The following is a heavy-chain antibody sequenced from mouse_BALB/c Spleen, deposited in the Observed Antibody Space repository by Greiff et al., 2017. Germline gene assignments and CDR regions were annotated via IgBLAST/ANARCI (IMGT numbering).Heavy chain of an antibody. CDR2: ISSGGST. V-gene: IGHV5-6-5*01. CDR1: GFTFSSYA. J-gene: IGHJ4*01. CDR3: ARITTVVPYAMDY. D-gene: IGHD1-1*01. Sequence: EVNVVESGGGLVKPGGSLKLSCAASGFTFSSYAMSWVRQTPEKRLEWVASISSGGSTYYPDSVKGRFTISRDNARNILYLQMSSLRSEDTAMYYCARITTVVPYAMDYWGQGTSVTVSS.